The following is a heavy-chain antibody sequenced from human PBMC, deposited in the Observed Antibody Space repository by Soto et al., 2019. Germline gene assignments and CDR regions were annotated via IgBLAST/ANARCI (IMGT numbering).Heavy chain of an antibody. D-gene: IGHD2-15*01. Sequence: GSLRLSCAASGFTFSTYTMHWVRQAPGKGLEWVAVISYDGSNKYYADSVKGRFTISRDNSKNTLYLQMNSLRPEDTAVYYCARDSGEGAGYDAGPMDVWGQGTTVTVSS. J-gene: IGHJ6*02. CDR2: ISYDGSNK. V-gene: IGHV3-30-3*01. CDR3: ARDSGEGAGYDAGPMDV. CDR1: GFTFSTYT.